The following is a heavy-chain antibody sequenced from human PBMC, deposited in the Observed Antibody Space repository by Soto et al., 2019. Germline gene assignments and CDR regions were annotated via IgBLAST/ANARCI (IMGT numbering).Heavy chain of an antibody. V-gene: IGHV3-23*01. D-gene: IGHD3-3*01. J-gene: IGHJ4*02. CDR1: GFTFSSYA. CDR3: AKAEDFWSGYKAIDY. CDR2: ISGSGGST. Sequence: TGGSLRLSCAASGFTFSSYAMSWVRQAPGKGLEWVSAISGSGGSTYYADSVKGRFTISRDNSKNTLYLQMNSLRAEDTAVYYCAKAEDFWSGYKAIDYWGQGTLVTVSS.